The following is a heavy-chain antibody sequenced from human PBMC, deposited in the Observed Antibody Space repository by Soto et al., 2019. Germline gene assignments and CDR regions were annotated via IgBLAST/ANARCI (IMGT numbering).Heavy chain of an antibody. J-gene: IGHJ6*02. V-gene: IGHV3-30-3*01. Sequence: QVQLVESGGGVVQPGRSLRLSCAASGFTFSSYAMHWVRQAPGKGLEWVAVISYDGSNKYYADSVKGRFTISRDNSKNTLYLQMNSLRAEDTAVYYCASGCLYGDYAHYYYGMDVWGQGTTVTVSS. CDR1: GFTFSSYA. CDR3: ASGCLYGDYAHYYYGMDV. CDR2: ISYDGSNK. D-gene: IGHD4-17*01.